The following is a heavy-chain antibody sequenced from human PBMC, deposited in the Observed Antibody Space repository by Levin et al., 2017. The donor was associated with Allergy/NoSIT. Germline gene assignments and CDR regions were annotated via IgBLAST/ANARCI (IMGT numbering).Heavy chain of an antibody. Sequence: PGGSLRLSCAASGFTFSTYWMHWVRQAPGKGLVWVSRINSDGSSTSYADSVKGRFTISRDNAKNTLYLQMNSLRAEDTAVYYCTRETSTDYDAFDIWGQGTMVTVSS. CDR2: INSDGSST. V-gene: IGHV3-74*01. J-gene: IGHJ3*02. CDR1: GFTFSTYW. CDR3: TRETSTDYDAFDI. D-gene: IGHD2/OR15-2a*01.